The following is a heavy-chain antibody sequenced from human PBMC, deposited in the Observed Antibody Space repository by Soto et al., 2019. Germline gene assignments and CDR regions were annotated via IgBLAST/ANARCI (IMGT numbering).Heavy chain of an antibody. J-gene: IGHJ6*02. Sequence: GGSLRLSCAASGFTFSSYAMHWVRQAPGNGLEWVAVISYDGSNKYYADSVKGRFTISRDNSKNTLYLQMNSLRAEDTAVYYCARDDVPQAVATAPAFDYYYYYGMDVWGQGTTVTVSS. CDR2: ISYDGSNK. D-gene: IGHD5-12*01. CDR1: GFTFSSYA. CDR3: ARDDVPQAVATAPAFDYYYYYGMDV. V-gene: IGHV3-30-3*01.